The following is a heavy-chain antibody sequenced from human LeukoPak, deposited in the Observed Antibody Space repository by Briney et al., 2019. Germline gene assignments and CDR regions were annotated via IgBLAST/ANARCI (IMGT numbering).Heavy chain of an antibody. CDR1: GFTFSSYA. J-gene: IGHJ4*02. Sequence: PGGSLRLSCAASGFTFSSYAMHWVRQAPGKGLEWVAVISYDGSNKYYADSVKGRFTISRDNSKNTLYLQMNSLRAEDTAVYYCARDLGVGAMDPFDYWGQGTLVTVSS. CDR3: ARDLGVGAMDPFDY. V-gene: IGHV3-30*04. D-gene: IGHD1-26*01. CDR2: ISYDGSNK.